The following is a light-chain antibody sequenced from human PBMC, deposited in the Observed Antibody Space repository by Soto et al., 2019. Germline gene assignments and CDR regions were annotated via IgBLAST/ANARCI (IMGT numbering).Light chain of an antibody. CDR2: GAS. CDR3: QQYNNWPPWT. J-gene: IGKJ1*01. V-gene: IGKV3-15*01. CDR1: KSVSSN. Sequence: EIVMTQSPATLSVSPGERATLSCRASKSVSSNLAWYQQKPFQAPRLIIYGASTRATGIPARISGSGSGAEFTLTISSLQSEDFAVYYCQQYNNWPPWTFGQGTKVEIK.